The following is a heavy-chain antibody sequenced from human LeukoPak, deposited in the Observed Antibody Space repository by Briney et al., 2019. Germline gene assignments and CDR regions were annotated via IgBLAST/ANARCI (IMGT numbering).Heavy chain of an antibody. CDR1: GFTFSSYS. CDR3: ASQYCGGDCYNY. V-gene: IGHV3-21*01. CDR2: ISSSSSYI. Sequence: VGSLRLSCAASGFTFSSYSMNWVRQAPGKGLEWVSSISSSSSYIYYADSVKGRFTISRDNAKNSLYLQMNSLRAEDTAVYYCASQYCGGDCYNYWGQGTLVTVSS. J-gene: IGHJ4*02. D-gene: IGHD2-21*02.